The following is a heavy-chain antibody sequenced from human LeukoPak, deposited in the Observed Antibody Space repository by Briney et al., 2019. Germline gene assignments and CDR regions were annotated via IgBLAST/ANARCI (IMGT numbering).Heavy chain of an antibody. CDR3: ARGGLYSSGWYLDY. J-gene: IGHJ4*02. D-gene: IGHD6-19*01. CDR2: IGTAGDT. Sequence: QSGGSLRLSCAASGFTFSSYDMHWVRQATGKGLEWVSAIGTAGDTYYPGSVKGRFTISRDNSKNTLYLQMNSLRAEDAAVYYCARGGLYSSGWYLDYWGQGTLVTVSS. CDR1: GFTFSSYD. V-gene: IGHV3-13*01.